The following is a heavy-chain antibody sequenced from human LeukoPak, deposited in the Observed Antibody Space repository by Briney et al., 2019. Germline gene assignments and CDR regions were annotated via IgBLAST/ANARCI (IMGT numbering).Heavy chain of an antibody. D-gene: IGHD3-22*01. J-gene: IGHJ4*02. CDR2: IWYDGSNK. Sequence: GGSLRLSCAASGFTFSVYWMSWVRQAPGKGLEWVAVIWYDGSNKYYADSVKGRFTISRDNSKNTLYLQMNSLRAEDTAVYYCARGGSGYYYGFDYWGQGTLVTVSS. CDR3: ARGGSGYYYGFDY. CDR1: GFTFSVYW. V-gene: IGHV3-33*08.